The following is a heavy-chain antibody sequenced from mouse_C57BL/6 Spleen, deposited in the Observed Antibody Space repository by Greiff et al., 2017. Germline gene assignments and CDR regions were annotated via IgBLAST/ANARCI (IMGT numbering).Heavy chain of an antibody. CDR3: TGGGGSPAWFAY. Sequence: QVQLQQSGAELVRPGASVTLSCKASGYTFTDYEMHWVKQTPVHGLEWIGAIDPETGGTAYNQKFKGKAILTADKSSSTAYMELRSLTSEDSAVSYCTGGGGSPAWFAYWGQGTLVTVSA. J-gene: IGHJ3*01. V-gene: IGHV1-15*01. CDR1: GYTFTDYE. CDR2: IDPETGGT. D-gene: IGHD1-1*01.